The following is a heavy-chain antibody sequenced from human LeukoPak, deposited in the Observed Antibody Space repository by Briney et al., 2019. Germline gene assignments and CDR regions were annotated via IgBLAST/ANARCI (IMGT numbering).Heavy chain of an antibody. D-gene: IGHD6-19*01. J-gene: IGHJ4*02. V-gene: IGHV1-46*01. CDR2: INPSGGSS. CDR3: AGGGLDGYYFDY. CDR1: GYTFIRFY. Sequence: ASVKVSCKASGYTFIRFYMHWVRQAPGQGLEWMGIINPSGGSSRYAQKFQGRVTMTRDTSTSTVYMELSSLRSEDTAVYHCAGGGLDGYYFDYWGQGTLVTVSS.